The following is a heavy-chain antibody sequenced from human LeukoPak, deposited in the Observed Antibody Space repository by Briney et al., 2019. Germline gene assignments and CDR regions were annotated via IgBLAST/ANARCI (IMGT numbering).Heavy chain of an antibody. CDR2: IRGSGGST. CDR1: GFTFSSYA. J-gene: IGHJ4*02. D-gene: IGHD4-17*01. CDR3: AKDDYGDYVPYFDY. Sequence: GGSLRLSCAASGFTFSSYAMSWVRQAPGKGLEGVSAIRGSGGSTYYADSMKGRFNISRDNSKNTLYLQMNSLRAEDTAVYYCAKDDYGDYVPYFDYWGQGTLVTVSS. V-gene: IGHV3-23*01.